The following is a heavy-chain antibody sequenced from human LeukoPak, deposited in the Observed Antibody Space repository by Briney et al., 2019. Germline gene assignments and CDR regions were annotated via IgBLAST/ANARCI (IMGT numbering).Heavy chain of an antibody. J-gene: IGHJ3*01. Sequence: PGGSLRLSCATSGFTFSNYGMHWVRQAPGKGLEWVAVISNDGSNIQYADSAKGRFTISRDNSRNTLHLQMDSLRAEDTAIYYCAKGGGRPLDDAFDVWGQGTMVTVSS. CDR3: AKGGGRPLDDAFDV. CDR2: ISNDGSNI. V-gene: IGHV3-30*18. D-gene: IGHD3-16*01. CDR1: GFTFSNYG.